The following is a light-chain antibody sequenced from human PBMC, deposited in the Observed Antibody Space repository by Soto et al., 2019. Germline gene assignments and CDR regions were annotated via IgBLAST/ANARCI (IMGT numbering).Light chain of an antibody. Sequence: DIQMTQSPSSLSASVGDRVPSTSRASQSISSYLNWYQQKPEKAPNLLIYAAARVISWVPSRFSGSASGTYFTLTISSLPAEDFATDYCQQSYSTPLTFGQGTRLEI. CDR3: QQSYSTPLT. CDR1: QSISSY. V-gene: IGKV1-39*01. CDR2: AAA. J-gene: IGKJ5*01.